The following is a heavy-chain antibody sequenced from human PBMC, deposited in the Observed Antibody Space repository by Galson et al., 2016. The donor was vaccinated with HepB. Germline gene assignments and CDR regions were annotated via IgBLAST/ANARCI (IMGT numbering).Heavy chain of an antibody. CDR2: SDPEDGET. J-gene: IGHJ4*02. CDR3: AIEYSSGWDLDH. V-gene: IGHV1-24*01. CDR1: GYTLSELS. D-gene: IGHD6-19*01. Sequence: SVKVSCKVSGYTLSELSMHWVRQAPGKGLEWMGRSDPEDGETIHAQNFQGRVTMTEDTSTDSAYMELSSLRSEDTAMYYCAIEYSSGWDLDHWGQGTLVTVSS.